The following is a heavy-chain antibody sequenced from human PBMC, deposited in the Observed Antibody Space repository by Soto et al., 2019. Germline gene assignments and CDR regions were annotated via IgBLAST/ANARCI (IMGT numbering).Heavy chain of an antibody. D-gene: IGHD6-13*01. V-gene: IGHV4-31*03. CDR3: ARCYSSSWYYFDY. Sequence: QVHLQESGPGLVKPSQTLSLTCTVSDGSISIGGYYWSGIRQHPVKGLEWIGYIYYSGSPYYNPSLKSRVTISVDTAKNQFSLKLSSVNAADTAVYYCARCYSSSWYYFDYWCQGTLVTVSS. CDR2: IYYSGSP. J-gene: IGHJ4*02. CDR1: DGSISIGGYY.